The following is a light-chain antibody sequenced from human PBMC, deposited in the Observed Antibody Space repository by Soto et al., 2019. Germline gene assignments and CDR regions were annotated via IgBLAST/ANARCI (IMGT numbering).Light chain of an antibody. Sequence: EIVLTQSPGTLSLSPGERATLSCRASQTISSTYLAIAWYQQKPGQPPRLLIYGASSRATGIPDRFSGSGSATDFTLTISRREPEDFAVYYCQQHDTSPWTCAQGTRVELK. CDR2: GAS. V-gene: IGKV3-20*01. CDR3: QQHDTSPWT. CDR1: QTISSTY. J-gene: IGKJ1*01.